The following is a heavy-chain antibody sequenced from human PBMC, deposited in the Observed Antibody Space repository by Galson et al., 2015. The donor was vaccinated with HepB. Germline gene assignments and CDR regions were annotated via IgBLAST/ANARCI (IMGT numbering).Heavy chain of an antibody. V-gene: IGHV1-3*01. CDR2: INAGTGNT. CDR3: ATGLNRGWYSDAFDI. J-gene: IGHJ3*02. D-gene: IGHD6-19*01. CDR1: GYTLGSYA. Sequence: SVKVSCKASGYTLGSYAMHWVRQAPGQRLEWTGWINAGTGNTKYSQKLQGRATITRDTSASTAYMELSGLRSEDTAVYYCATGLNRGWYSDAFDIWGQGTIVTVSS.